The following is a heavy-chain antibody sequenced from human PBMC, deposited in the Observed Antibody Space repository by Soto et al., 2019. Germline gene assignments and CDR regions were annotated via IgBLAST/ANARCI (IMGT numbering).Heavy chain of an antibody. J-gene: IGHJ6*03. D-gene: IGHD3-10*01. V-gene: IGHV3-23*01. Sequence: GGSLRLSCAASGFTFSSYAMSWVRQAPGKGLEWVSAISGSGGSTYYADSVKGRFTISRDNSKNTLYLQMNSLRAEDTAVYYCAKLNYYGSGSYYNALGYYYYYMDVSGKGTTVTVSS. CDR3: AKLNYYGSGSYYNALGYYYYYMDV. CDR2: ISGSGGST. CDR1: GFTFSSYA.